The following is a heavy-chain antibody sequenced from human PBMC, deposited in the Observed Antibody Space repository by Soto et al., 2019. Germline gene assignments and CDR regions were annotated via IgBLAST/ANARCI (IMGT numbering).Heavy chain of an antibody. CDR3: ARDYPNYYDSSGYKGNWFDP. J-gene: IGHJ5*02. Sequence: ASVKVSCKGSVYTFTSYYMHWVRQAPGQGLEWMGIINPSGGSTSYAQKFQGRVTMTRDTSTSTVYMELSSLRSEDTAVYYCARDYPNYYDSSGYKGNWFDPWGQGTLVTVSS. D-gene: IGHD3-22*01. CDR1: VYTFTSYY. V-gene: IGHV1-46*01. CDR2: INPSGGST.